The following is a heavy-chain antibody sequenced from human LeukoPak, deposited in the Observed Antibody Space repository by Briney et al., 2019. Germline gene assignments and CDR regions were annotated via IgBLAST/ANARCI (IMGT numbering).Heavy chain of an antibody. V-gene: IGHV4-34*01. CDR3: ARESSSSWTIDY. CDR2: INHSGVT. J-gene: IGHJ4*02. D-gene: IGHD6-13*01. CDR1: AESFSTYY. Sequence: SETLSLTCAVYAESFSTYYWSWIRQPPGKGLEWIGDINHSGVTNYNPSLKSRVTISVDTSKNQFSLKLSSVTAADTAVYYCARESSSSWTIDYWGQGTLVTVSS.